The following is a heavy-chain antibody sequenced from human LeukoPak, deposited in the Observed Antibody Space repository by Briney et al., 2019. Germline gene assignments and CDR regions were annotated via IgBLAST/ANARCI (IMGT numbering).Heavy chain of an antibody. V-gene: IGHV3-30*02. J-gene: IGHJ4*02. CDR3: ARDFVAVAGTFAPGDY. CDR2: IQYDGSNE. D-gene: IGHD6-19*01. Sequence: GGSLRLSCAASRFTFSSYGMHWVRQAPGKGLEWVAYIQYDGSNEQYADSVKGRFSISRDSSKNILYLQMNSLRAEDTAVYYCARDFVAVAGTFAPGDYWGQGTLVTVSS. CDR1: RFTFSSYG.